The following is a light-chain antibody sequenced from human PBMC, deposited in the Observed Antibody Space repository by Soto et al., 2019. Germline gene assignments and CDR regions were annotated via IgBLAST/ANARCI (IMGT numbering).Light chain of an antibody. J-gene: IGKJ1*01. CDR2: DSS. V-gene: IGKV3-20*01. CDR3: QQYGRPPKT. Sequence: ETVLTQSPGTLSLSPGERATLSCRASQSISTSHYVAWYQQKTGRAPRLLIYDSSMRAAGIPDRFSGSGSGTDFTLIISRLEPEDFAVYFCQQYGRPPKTFGLGTKVDIK. CDR1: QSISTSHY.